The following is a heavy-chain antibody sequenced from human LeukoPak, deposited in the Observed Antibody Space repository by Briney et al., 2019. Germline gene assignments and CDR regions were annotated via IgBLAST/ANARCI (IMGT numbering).Heavy chain of an antibody. V-gene: IGHV3-74*01. CDR1: GFTFSRYW. CDR3: ATDVSYGVDC. J-gene: IGHJ4*02. Sequence: SGGSLRLSCAASGFTFSRYWMHWVRQAPGKGLVWVSRINGDGSTTAYADSVKGRFTISRDNAKNTVYLQMNSLRAEDTAVYYCATDVSYGVDCWGQGTLVTVSS. CDR2: INGDGSTT. D-gene: IGHD4-17*01.